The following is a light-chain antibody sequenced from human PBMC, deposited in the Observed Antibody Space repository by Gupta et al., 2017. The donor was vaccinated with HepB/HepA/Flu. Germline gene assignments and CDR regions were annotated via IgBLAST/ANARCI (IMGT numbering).Light chain of an antibody. CDR1: QGIDSR. V-gene: IGKV1-12*01. J-gene: IGKJ4*01. Sequence: DIQMTQSPSSVSASVGDRVTISCRASQGIDSRLAWYQHKPGMAPKLLIYPASSLQIGVPSRFSGSGSGTHFTLTISALQPEDFANYFCQQTYYVPLTFGGGTRVEFK. CDR3: QQTYYVPLT. CDR2: PAS.